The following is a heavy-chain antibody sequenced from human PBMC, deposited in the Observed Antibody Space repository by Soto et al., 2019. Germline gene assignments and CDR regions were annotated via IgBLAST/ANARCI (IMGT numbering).Heavy chain of an antibody. D-gene: IGHD6-13*01. CDR2: VYRTGST. Sequence: QVQLQESGPGLVKPSGTLSLTCAVSGGSISTSNWWSWVRQPPGKGLEWIGEVYRTGSTNYNPSREGRLTISVAKSTNQFSLKLTSVTAADTAVYYCARARATIAAAAIFDCWGQGTLVTVSS. V-gene: IGHV4-4*02. CDR1: GGSISTSNW. J-gene: IGHJ4*02. CDR3: ARARATIAAAAIFDC.